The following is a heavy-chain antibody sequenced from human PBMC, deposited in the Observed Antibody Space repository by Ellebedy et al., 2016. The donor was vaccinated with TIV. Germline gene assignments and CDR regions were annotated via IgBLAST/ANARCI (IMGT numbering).Heavy chain of an antibody. CDR1: GFTFSSYD. D-gene: IGHD3-3*01. V-gene: IGHV3-13*01. J-gene: IGHJ4*02. CDR3: GRGITARQANGAVDY. Sequence: GESLKISCAASGFTFSSYDMHWVRQATGKGLEWVSLIGTAGDTYYPGSVKGRFTISRDNAKSSLYLQMNSLRDEDTAVYYCGRGITARQANGAVDYWGQGTLVTVSS. CDR2: IGTAGDT.